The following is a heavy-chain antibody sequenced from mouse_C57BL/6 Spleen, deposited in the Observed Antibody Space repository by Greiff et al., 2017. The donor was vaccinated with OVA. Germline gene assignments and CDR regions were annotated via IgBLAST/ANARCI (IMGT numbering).Heavy chain of an antibody. J-gene: IGHJ2*01. CDR3: TYDGYVFDD. CDR2: IDPETGGT. Sequence: QVQLQQSGPELVRPGASVTLSCKASGYTFTDYEMHWVKQTPVHGLEWIGAIDPETGGTAYNQKFKGKALLTAAKSSSSADMAVRSRTSEDSAVYDCTYDGYVFDDWGKGTTLTVSS. V-gene: IGHV1-15*01. CDR1: GYTFTDYE. D-gene: IGHD2-2*01.